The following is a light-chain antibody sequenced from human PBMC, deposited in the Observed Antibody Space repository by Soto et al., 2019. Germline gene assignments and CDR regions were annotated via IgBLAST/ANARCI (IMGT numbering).Light chain of an antibody. CDR1: QSVSSVY. J-gene: IGKJ4*01. Sequence: EIVLTQSPGTLSLSPGDRATLSCRASQSVSSVYLAWYQRKPGQAPRLLIYHASSRVTGIPDRFSGSGSGTDFTLTISRLKPEDFAVYYCQQYATSPLTFGGGTKVDIK. CDR2: HAS. CDR3: QQYATSPLT. V-gene: IGKV3-20*01.